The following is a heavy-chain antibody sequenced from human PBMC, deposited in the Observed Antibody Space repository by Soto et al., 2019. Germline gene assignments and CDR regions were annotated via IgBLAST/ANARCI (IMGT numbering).Heavy chain of an antibody. CDR2: INAGNGNT. Sequence: ASVKVSCKASGYTFSNYAMHWVRQAPGHSLEWMGWINAGNGNTKYSQKFQGRVTITRDTSASIGYMELSSLRSEDTAVYYCARVLSDYYGMDVWGQGTTVTVSS. V-gene: IGHV1-3*01. CDR1: GYTFSNYA. CDR3: ARVLSDYYGMDV. J-gene: IGHJ6*02. D-gene: IGHD2-15*01.